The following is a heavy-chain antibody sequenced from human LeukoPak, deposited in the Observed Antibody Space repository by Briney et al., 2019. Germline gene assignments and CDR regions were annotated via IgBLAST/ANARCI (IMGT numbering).Heavy chain of an antibody. CDR1: GGTFSNYA. Sequence: VKVSCKASGGTFSNYAISWVRQAPGQGLEWMGGIIPIFGTANYAQKFQGRVTITADESTSTAYMELSSLRSEDTAVCYCARDGDSSGYYYFDYWGQGTLVTVSS. V-gene: IGHV1-69*01. D-gene: IGHD3-22*01. CDR3: ARDGDSSGYYYFDY. J-gene: IGHJ4*02. CDR2: IIPIFGTA.